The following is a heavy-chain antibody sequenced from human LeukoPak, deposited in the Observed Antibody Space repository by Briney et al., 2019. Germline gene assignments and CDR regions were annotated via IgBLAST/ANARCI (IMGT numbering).Heavy chain of an antibody. CDR2: LYSSGIT. D-gene: IGHD3-22*01. CDR1: GDSMISYY. CDR3: ARARVRSYSYDSSGFYTSGWIFDI. Sequence: PSETLSLTCSVSGDSMISYYWSWIRQSPGKGLEWIGYLYSSGITKYNPSLQSRVTISVDTSKNQFSLRLSSVTAADTAVYFCARARVRSYSYDSSGFYTSGWIFDIWGRGTLVTVSS. V-gene: IGHV4-59*01. J-gene: IGHJ2*01.